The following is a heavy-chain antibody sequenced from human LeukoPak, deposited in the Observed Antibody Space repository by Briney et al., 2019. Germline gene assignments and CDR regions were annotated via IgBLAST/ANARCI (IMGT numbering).Heavy chain of an antibody. J-gene: IGHJ6*03. CDR1: GGPISSSRYS. V-gene: IGHV4-39*07. D-gene: IGHD6-6*01. CDR2: IYYSGST. CDR3: AREQLACYHYYMDV. Sequence: SETLSLTCTLSGGPISSSRYSCGWGRQPRGEGLEWFGSIYYSGSTYYNPSLKSRVTISVETSKNQYSLMLSSVTAADAAVYYCAREQLACYHYYMDVWGKGTTVTVSS.